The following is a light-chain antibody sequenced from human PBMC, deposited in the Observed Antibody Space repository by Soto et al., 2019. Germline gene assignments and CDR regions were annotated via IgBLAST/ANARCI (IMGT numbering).Light chain of an antibody. Sequence: ALTQPPSASGSPGQSVTISCTGTSSDVGGYNYVSWYQQYPGRAPKLMIYEVTKRPSGVPDRFSGSKSGNTASLTVSGLQAEDEADYYCSSYAASNNFYFVFGGGTKLTV. J-gene: IGLJ3*02. V-gene: IGLV2-8*01. CDR2: EVT. CDR1: SSDVGGYNY. CDR3: SSYAASNNFYFV.